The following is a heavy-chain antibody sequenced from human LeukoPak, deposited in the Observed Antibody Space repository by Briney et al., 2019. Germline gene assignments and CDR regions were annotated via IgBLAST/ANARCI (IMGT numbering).Heavy chain of an antibody. CDR3: ARRGFHTIRNWFDP. V-gene: IGHV4-39*01. D-gene: IGHD2-2*01. CDR1: GGSISSSSYY. Sequence: SETLSLTCTVSGGSISSSSYYWGWIRQPPGKGLEWIGSIYYSGSTYYNPSLKSRVTISVDTSKNQFSLKLSSVTAADTAVYYCARRGFHTIRNWFDPWGQGTLVTVSS. J-gene: IGHJ5*02. CDR2: IYYSGST.